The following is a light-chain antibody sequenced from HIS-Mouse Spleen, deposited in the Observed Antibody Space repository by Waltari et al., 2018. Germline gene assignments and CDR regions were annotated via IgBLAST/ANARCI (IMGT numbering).Light chain of an antibody. CDR1: SSDVGRYNS. CDR2: EVS. V-gene: IGLV2-14*01. Sequence: QSALTQPASVSGSPGQSITISCTGTSSDVGRYNSVSWYQQHPGKAPKLMIYEVSTRPSGVSNRFSGSKSGNTASLTISGLQAEDEADYYCSSYTSSSTWVFGGGTKLTVL. CDR3: SSYTSSSTWV. J-gene: IGLJ3*02.